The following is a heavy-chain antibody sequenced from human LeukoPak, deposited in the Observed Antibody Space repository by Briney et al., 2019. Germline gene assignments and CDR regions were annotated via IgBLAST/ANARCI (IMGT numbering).Heavy chain of an antibody. D-gene: IGHD3-22*01. Sequence: GGSLRLSCAASGFTVSSNYMSWVRQAPGKGLEWVSVIYSGGSTYYAGSVKGRFTISRDNSKNTLYLQMNSLRAEDTAVYYCARDPTDYYDSSGYSPLFDYWGQGTLVTVSS. CDR1: GFTVSSNY. J-gene: IGHJ4*02. CDR2: IYSGGST. CDR3: ARDPTDYYDSSGYSPLFDY. V-gene: IGHV3-66*01.